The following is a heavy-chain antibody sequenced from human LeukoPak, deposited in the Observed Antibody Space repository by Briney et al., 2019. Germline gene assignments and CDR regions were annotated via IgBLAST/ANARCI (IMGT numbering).Heavy chain of an antibody. J-gene: IGHJ4*02. CDR2: ISHDGKNK. Sequence: PGRSLRLSCAASGFSFSGYAMHWVRRTPGKGLEWVAVISHDGKNKFYAESVKGRFTISRDNSKNTLLLEMNSLRPEDTAFYYCATTFRGVIITRLDYWGQGTLVTVSS. D-gene: IGHD3-10*01. CDR3: ATTFRGVIITRLDY. CDR1: GFSFSGYA. V-gene: IGHV3-30*04.